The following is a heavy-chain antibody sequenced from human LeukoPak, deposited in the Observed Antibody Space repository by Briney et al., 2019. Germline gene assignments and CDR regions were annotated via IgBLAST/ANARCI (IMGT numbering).Heavy chain of an antibody. CDR2: TYYRSKWYN. Sequence: SQTLSLTCAISGDSVSSNSAVWNWIGQSPSRGLEWLGRTYYRSKWYNDYAVSVKSRITIKPDTSKNQFSLQLNSATPEDTAVYYCARLGLGGAFDIWGQGTMVTVSS. CDR3: ARLGLGGAFDI. D-gene: IGHD2-15*01. CDR1: GDSVSSNSAV. V-gene: IGHV6-1*01. J-gene: IGHJ3*02.